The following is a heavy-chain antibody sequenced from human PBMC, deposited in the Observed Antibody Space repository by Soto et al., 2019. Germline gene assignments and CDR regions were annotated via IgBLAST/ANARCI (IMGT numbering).Heavy chain of an antibody. CDR2: ISSDGDTI. Sequence: EVQLIESGGGWVQPGTSLRVSCAASGFTFHEYAMHWVRQAPGKGLEWVSGISSDGDTIAYADSVQGRFTVFRDNAKNSLYLQMNSLRAEDTALYYCTKDGYDLIYYFGMDVWGQVTTVTVSS. CDR3: TKDGYDLIYYFGMDV. D-gene: IGHD5-12*01. J-gene: IGHJ6*02. V-gene: IGHV3-9*01. CDR1: GFTFHEYA.